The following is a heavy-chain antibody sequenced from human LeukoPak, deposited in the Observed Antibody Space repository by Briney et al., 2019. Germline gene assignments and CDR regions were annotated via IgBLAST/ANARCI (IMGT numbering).Heavy chain of an antibody. CDR2: IYHSGST. J-gene: IGHJ3*02. Sequence: SQTLSLTCAVPGGSISSGGYSWSWIRQPPGKGLEWIGYIYHSGSTYYNPSLKSRVTISVDRSKNQFSLKLSSVTAADTAVYYCVLAPDDAFDIWGQGTMVTVSS. V-gene: IGHV4-30-2*01. CDR3: VLAPDDAFDI. CDR1: GGSISSGGYS.